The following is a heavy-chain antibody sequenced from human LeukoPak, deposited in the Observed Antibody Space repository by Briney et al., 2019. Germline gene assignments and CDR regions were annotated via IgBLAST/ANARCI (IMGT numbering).Heavy chain of an antibody. CDR1: GFTFSSYW. Sequence: GGSLRLSCAASGFTFSSYWMSWVRQAPGKGLEWVANIKQDGSEKYYVDSVKGRFTISRDNAKNSLYLQMNSLRAEDTALYYCAKDKSRRTLTRYFDLWGRGTLVTVSS. V-gene: IGHV3-7*03. CDR3: AKDKSRRTLTRYFDL. J-gene: IGHJ2*01. D-gene: IGHD3-16*01. CDR2: IKQDGSEK.